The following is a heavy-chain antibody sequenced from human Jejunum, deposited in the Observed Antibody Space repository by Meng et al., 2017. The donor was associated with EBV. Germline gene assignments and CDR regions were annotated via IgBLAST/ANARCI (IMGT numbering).Heavy chain of an antibody. D-gene: IGHD3-16*01. V-gene: IGHV3-23*01. Sequence: EGESLESGGGLVQPGGSLRLSCAASGFTFSSSTMSWVRQAPGKGLEWVSAISGNGGSTYYADSVKGRFTISRDNSKNTLCLQMNSLRADDTAVYYCAKLTDSWGQGTLVTVSS. CDR3: AKLTDS. J-gene: IGHJ4*02. CDR2: ISGNGGST. CDR1: GFTFSSST.